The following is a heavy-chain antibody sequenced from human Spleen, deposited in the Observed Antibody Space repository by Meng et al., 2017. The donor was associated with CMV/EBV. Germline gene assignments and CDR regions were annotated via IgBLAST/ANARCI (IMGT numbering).Heavy chain of an antibody. V-gene: IGHV3-53*01. Sequence: GESLKISCAASGFTVSSNYMSWVRQAPGKGLEWVSVIYSGGSTYYADSVKGRFTISRDNSKNTLYLQMNSLRAEDTAVYYCARADDYSNYGMDVWGQGTTVTVSS. CDR1: GFTVSSNY. CDR2: IYSGGST. CDR3: ARADDYSNYGMDV. D-gene: IGHD4-11*01. J-gene: IGHJ6*02.